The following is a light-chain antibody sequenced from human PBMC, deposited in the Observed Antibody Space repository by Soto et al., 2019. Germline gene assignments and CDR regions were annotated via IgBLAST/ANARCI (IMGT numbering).Light chain of an antibody. Sequence: DIQMTQSPSSLSASVGDRVTITCRARQGISNYLAGYQQKPGKVPKLLIYDTSTLQSGVPSRFSGSGSGTYFALTISSLQHEDVASYYCQKYNSAPFTFGPGTKVDIK. CDR2: DTS. CDR1: QGISNY. J-gene: IGKJ3*01. V-gene: IGKV1-27*01. CDR3: QKYNSAPFT.